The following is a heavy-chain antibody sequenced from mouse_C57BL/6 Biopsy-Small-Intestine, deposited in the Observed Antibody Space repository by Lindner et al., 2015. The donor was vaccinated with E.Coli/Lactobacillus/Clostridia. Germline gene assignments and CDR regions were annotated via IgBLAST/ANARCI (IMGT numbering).Heavy chain of an antibody. Sequence: VQLQESGPELVKPGASVKISCKASGYTFTDYYVNWVKQRPGQGLEWIGWIYPGSDNIKYNEKFKGKATLTVDTSSSTAYMQLSSLTSEDSAVYYCVRNYYDGSSYYFDYWGQGTTLTVSS. J-gene: IGHJ2*01. D-gene: IGHD1-1*01. CDR1: GYTFTDYY. CDR3: VRNYYDGSSYYFDY. CDR2: IYPGSDNI. V-gene: IGHV1-84*01.